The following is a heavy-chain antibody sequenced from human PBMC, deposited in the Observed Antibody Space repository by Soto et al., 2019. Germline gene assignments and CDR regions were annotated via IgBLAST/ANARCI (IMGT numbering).Heavy chain of an antibody. CDR2: IYYSGST. D-gene: IGHD2-2*01. V-gene: IGHV4-31*03. CDR1: GGSISSGGYY. Sequence: SETLSLTCTVSGGSISSGGYYWSWIRQHPGKGLEWIGYIYYSGSTYYNPSLKSRVTISVDTSKNQFSLKLSSVTAADTAVYYCARGQCSSTSCYPYYYYYYGMDVWGQGTTVTVS. CDR3: ARGQCSSTSCYPYYYYYYGMDV. J-gene: IGHJ6*02.